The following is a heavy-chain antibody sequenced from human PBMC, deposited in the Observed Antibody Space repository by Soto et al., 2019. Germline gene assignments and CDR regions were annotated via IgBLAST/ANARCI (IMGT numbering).Heavy chain of an antibody. J-gene: IGHJ6*02. V-gene: IGHV4-31*03. Sequence: QVQLQESGPGLVKPSQTLSLTCTVSGGSISSGGYYWSWIRQHPGKGLEWIGYIYYSGSTYYNPSSKSRVTISVETSKNQFPLKLSSVPAADTAVYYCARSGPMFYLPSYSYGMDVWGQGTTVTVSS. D-gene: IGHD3-10*02. CDR3: ARSGPMFYLPSYSYGMDV. CDR2: IYYSGST. CDR1: GGSISSGGYY.